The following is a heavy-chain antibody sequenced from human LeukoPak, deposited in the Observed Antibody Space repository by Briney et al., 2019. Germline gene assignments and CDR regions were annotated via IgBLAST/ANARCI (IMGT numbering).Heavy chain of an antibody. D-gene: IGHD1-26*01. CDR2: IKQDGSEK. J-gene: IGHJ4*02. Sequence: HPGGSLRLSCAAFGFTFSSYWMSWVRQAAGKGLEWVANIKQDGSEKYYVDSVKRRFTISRDNAKNSLYLQMNSLRAEDTAVYYCAREGATYFDYWGQGTLVTVSS. CDR1: GFTFSSYW. V-gene: IGHV3-7*01. CDR3: AREGATYFDY.